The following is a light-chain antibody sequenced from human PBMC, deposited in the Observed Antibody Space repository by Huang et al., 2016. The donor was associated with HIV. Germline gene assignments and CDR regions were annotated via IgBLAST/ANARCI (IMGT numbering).Light chain of an antibody. V-gene: IGKV1-16*02. CDR1: QGISTS. Sequence: DIQMTQSPSSLSASVGDRVTITCRASQGISTSLSWFQQRPGKAPKSLIHAASSLHSGVPSKFTGSGSGTDFTRTISSLQPEDSATYYCQQYNDYPLTFGGGTKVEIK. J-gene: IGKJ4*01. CDR2: AAS. CDR3: QQYNDYPLT.